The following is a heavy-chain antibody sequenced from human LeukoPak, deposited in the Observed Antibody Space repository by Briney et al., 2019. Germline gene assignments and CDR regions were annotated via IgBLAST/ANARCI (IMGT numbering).Heavy chain of an antibody. J-gene: IGHJ4*02. D-gene: IGHD2-2*01. V-gene: IGHV4-34*01. CDR2: INHSGST. CDR3: ARGLRRYCSSTSCPYYFDY. Sequence: SETLSLTCAVYGGSFSGYYWSWIRQPPGKGLEWIGEINHSGSTNYNPSLKSRVTTSVDTSKNQFSLKLSSVTAADTAVYYCARGLRRYCSSTSCPYYFDYWGQGTLVTVSS. CDR1: GGSFSGYY.